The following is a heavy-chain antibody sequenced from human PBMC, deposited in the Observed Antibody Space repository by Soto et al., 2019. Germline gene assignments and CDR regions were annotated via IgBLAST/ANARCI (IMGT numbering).Heavy chain of an antibody. D-gene: IGHD3-9*01. Sequence: QVQLVESGGGVVQPVRSLRLSCAASGFTFSNYDMHWVRQVPGEGLEWVAGISSDGSNKYYADSVKARFTSSRDNSKNTLYLQMDSLRAEDTAVYYCACGYYDILTGRALDYWGQGTLVTVSS. V-gene: IGHV3-30-3*01. CDR3: ACGYYDILTGRALDY. CDR1: GFTFSNYD. J-gene: IGHJ4*02. CDR2: ISSDGSNK.